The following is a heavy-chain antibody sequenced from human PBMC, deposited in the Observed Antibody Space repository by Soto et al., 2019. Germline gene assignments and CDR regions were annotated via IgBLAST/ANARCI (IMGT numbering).Heavy chain of an antibody. D-gene: IGHD2-8*01. CDR1: GFTFSSYG. Sequence: QVQLVESGGGVVQPGRSLRLSCAASGFTFSSYGMHWVRQAPGKGLEWVAVISYDGSNKYYADSVKGRFTISRDNSKNRQYLQMNSLRAEDTAVYYCAKDGRSGGLVGVLMVSADSDYWGQGTLVTVSS. CDR3: AKDGRSGGLVGVLMVSADSDY. V-gene: IGHV3-30*18. CDR2: ISYDGSNK. J-gene: IGHJ4*02.